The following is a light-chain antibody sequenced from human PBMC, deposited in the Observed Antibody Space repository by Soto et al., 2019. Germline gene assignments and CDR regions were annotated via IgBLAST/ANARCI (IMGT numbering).Light chain of an antibody. CDR3: AAWDDSLSGVV. CDR1: SSNIGSNY. J-gene: IGLJ2*01. CDR2: RNS. Sequence: QLVLTQPPSASGTPGQRVTISCSGSSSNIGSNYVYWYQQLPGTVPQLLIYRNSERPSGVPDRFSGSKSGTSASLASSGLRSEDEADYYCAAWDDSLSGVVFGGGTKLTVL. V-gene: IGLV1-47*01.